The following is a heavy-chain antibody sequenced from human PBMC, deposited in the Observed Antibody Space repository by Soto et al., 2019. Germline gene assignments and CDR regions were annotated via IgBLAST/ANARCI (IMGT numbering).Heavy chain of an antibody. J-gene: IGHJ4*02. V-gene: IGHV3-21*01. CDR3: ARESEDLTSNFDY. CDR2: ISSTTNYI. Sequence: EVQLVESGGGLVKPGGSLRLSCAASGFTFTRYSMNWDRQAPGKGLEWVSSISSTTNYIYYADSMKGRFTVSRDNAKNSVYLEMNSLSAEDTALYYCARESEDLTSNFDYWGQGTLVTVSS. CDR1: GFTFTRYS.